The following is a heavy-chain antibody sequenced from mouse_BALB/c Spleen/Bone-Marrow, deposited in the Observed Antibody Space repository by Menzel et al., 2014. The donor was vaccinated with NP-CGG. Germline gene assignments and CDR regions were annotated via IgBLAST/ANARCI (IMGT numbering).Heavy chain of an antibody. CDR3: ARKGYGNYHYYAMDY. J-gene: IGHJ4*01. V-gene: IGHV1-7*01. CDR2: INPSTGYT. D-gene: IGHD2-1*01. Sequence: QVQLKESGAELAKPGTSVKMSCKASGYTFTNYWMHWIKRRPGQGLEWIGYINPSTGYTEYNQKFKDKATLTADKSSSTAYMQLSSLTSEDSAVYYCARKGYGNYHYYAMDYWGQGTSVTVSS. CDR1: GYTFTNYW.